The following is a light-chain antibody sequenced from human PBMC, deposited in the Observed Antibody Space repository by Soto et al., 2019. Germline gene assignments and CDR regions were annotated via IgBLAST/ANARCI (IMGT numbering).Light chain of an antibody. CDR1: QSVSNIY. CDR3: HQYGGSPPT. J-gene: IGKJ1*01. V-gene: IGKV3-20*01. CDR2: GAS. Sequence: EIVLTQSPGTLSLSPGERAALSCRASQSVSNIYLAWYQQKPGQAPRLLIHGASNRATGIPDRFTGSGSGTDFTLTIDRLEPEDFAVYFCHQYGGSPPTFGQGTKVDSK.